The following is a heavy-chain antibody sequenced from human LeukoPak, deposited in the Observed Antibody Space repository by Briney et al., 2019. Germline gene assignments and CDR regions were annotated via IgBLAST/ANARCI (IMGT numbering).Heavy chain of an antibody. CDR2: ITGSGSTT. Sequence: PGGSLRLSCAASGFTFSNYAMSWVRQAPGKGLEWVSSITGSGSTTYYADSLKGRFTISRDNSKNSLYLQMDSLRAEDTAVYYCARDSLVGSTTPVFDYWGQGTLVTVSS. V-gene: IGHV3-23*01. CDR1: GFTFSNYA. J-gene: IGHJ4*02. CDR3: ARDSLVGSTTPVFDY. D-gene: IGHD1-26*01.